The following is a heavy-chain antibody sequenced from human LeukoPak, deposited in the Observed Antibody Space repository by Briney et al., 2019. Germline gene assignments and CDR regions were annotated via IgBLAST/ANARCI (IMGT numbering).Heavy chain of an antibody. CDR2: IYPADSDI. V-gene: IGHV5-51*01. Sequence: GEPLKISCKGSGYSINNYWIGWVRQMPGKGLEWMGIIYPADSDIRYSPSFQGQVTISADKSISTAYLQWSSLKASDTAMYYCARQEYCSGGSCYTWFDPWGQGTLVTVSS. CDR3: ARQEYCSGGSCYTWFDP. D-gene: IGHD2-15*01. J-gene: IGHJ5*02. CDR1: GYSINNYW.